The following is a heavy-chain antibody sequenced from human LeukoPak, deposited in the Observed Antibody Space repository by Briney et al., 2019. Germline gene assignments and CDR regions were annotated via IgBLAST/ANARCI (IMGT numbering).Heavy chain of an antibody. CDR2: INPSGGST. V-gene: IGHV1-46*01. D-gene: IGHD6-19*01. CDR1: GYTFTSYY. J-gene: IGHJ4*02. Sequence: ASVKVSCKASGYTFTSYYMHWVRQAPGQGLERMGIINPSGGSTSYAQKFQGRVTMTRDTSTSTVYMELSSLRSEDTAVYYCARTLGGGYSSGWFDYWGQGTLVTVSS. CDR3: ARTLGGGYSSGWFDY.